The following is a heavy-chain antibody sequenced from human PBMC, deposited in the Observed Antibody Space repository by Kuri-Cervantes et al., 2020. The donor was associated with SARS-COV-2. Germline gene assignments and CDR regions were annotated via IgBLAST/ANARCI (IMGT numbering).Heavy chain of an antibody. J-gene: IGHJ6*03. V-gene: IGHV4-61*02. CDR1: GGPLSSGRYY. Sequence: SETLSLTCTVSGGPLSSGRYYWSSIRQPAGKGLEWIGRIYTSGRTNYNPSPSSRVTISVDMSKNQFSLRLSSVTAADTAMYYCARGREGVVPATILGLGYFLYYSMDVWGKGTSVTVSS. CDR3: ARGREGVVPATILGLGYFLYYSMDV. D-gene: IGHD2-2*01. CDR2: IYTSGRT.